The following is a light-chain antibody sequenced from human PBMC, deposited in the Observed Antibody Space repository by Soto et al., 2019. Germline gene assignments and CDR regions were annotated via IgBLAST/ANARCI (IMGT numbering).Light chain of an antibody. CDR3: QQGYSTTPIT. CDR1: QGISSY. CDR2: AAS. V-gene: IGKV1-8*01. Sequence: AIRMTQSPSSLSASTGDRVTITCRASQGISSYLAWYQQKPGKAPKLLIYAASTLQSGVPSRFSGSGSGTEFTLSISSLQPEDFATYYCQQGYSTTPITFGQGTRLENK. J-gene: IGKJ5*01.